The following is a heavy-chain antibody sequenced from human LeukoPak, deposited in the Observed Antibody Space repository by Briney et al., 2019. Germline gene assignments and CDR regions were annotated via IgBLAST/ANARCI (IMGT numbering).Heavy chain of an antibody. Sequence: GASVKVSCTASGYTFTGYYMHWVRQAPGQGLEWMGWINPNSGGTNYAQKFQGRVTMTRDTSISTAYMELSRLRSDDTAVYYCARDRGTSSSWDYYCGMDVWGQGTTFTVSS. D-gene: IGHD6-13*01. V-gene: IGHV1-2*02. J-gene: IGHJ6*02. CDR2: INPNSGGT. CDR3: ARDRGTSSSWDYYCGMDV. CDR1: GYTFTGYY.